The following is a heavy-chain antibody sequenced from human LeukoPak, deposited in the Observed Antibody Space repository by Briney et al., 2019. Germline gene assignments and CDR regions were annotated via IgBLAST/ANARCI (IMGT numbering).Heavy chain of an antibody. CDR1: GGSISSYY. J-gene: IGHJ6*03. CDR2: IYSGST. V-gene: IGHV4-59*01. CDR3: ARGGPPGYYYDYYMDV. Sequence: SESLSLTCTVSGGSISSYYWSYIRRPPGKGLEWIGYIYSGSTNYNPSLKSRVTISVDTSKNQFSLKMSSVTAADTAVYFCARGGPPGYYYDYYMDVWGKGTTVTISS.